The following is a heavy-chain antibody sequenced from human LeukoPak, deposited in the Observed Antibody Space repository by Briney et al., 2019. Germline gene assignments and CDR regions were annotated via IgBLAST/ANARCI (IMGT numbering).Heavy chain of an antibody. Sequence: SETLSLTCTVSGGSISSGDYYWSWIRQPPGKGLEWIGYIYYSGSTYYNPSLKSRVTISVDTSKNRFSLKLSSVTAADTAVYYCARRHCSSTSCYMDVWGKGTTVTVSS. CDR3: ARRHCSSTSCYMDV. D-gene: IGHD2-2*01. CDR1: GGSISSGDYY. J-gene: IGHJ6*04. CDR2: IYYSGST. V-gene: IGHV4-30-4*08.